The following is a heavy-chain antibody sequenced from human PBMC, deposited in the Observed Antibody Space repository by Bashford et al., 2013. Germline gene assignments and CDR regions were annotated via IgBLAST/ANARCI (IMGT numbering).Heavy chain of an antibody. D-gene: IGHD1-26*01. CDR1: GGSVTSSDNY. Sequence: SETLSLTCTVSGGSVTSSDNYWTWIRQPPGKELEWIGYISYSGSTNYNPSLKSRVTMSLDTSKNQFSLKLSSVTAADTAMYYCARANLVGPTQLWDYWGQGTLVTVSS. V-gene: IGHV4-61*08. CDR2: ISYSGST. J-gene: IGHJ4*02. CDR3: ARANLVGPTQLWDY.